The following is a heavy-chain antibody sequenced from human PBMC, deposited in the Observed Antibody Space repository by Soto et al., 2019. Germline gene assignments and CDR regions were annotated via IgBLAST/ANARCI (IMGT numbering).Heavy chain of an antibody. J-gene: IGHJ4*02. D-gene: IGHD6-19*01. CDR1: GFTFDDYG. CDR3: AREGSSGWHYFDY. V-gene: IGHV3-20*04. CDR2: ISWNGGIT. Sequence: PGGSLRLSCAASGFTFDDYGMSWVRQVPGKGLEWVSAISWNGGITYYADSVKGRFTISRDNAKNSLYLQMNSLRAEDTALYYCAREGSSGWHYFDYWGQGTLVTVSS.